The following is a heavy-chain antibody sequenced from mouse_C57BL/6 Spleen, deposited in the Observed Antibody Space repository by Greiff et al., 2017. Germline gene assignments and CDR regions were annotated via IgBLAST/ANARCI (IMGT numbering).Heavy chain of an antibody. D-gene: IGHD1-1*01. V-gene: IGHV5-12*01. CDR2: ISNGGGST. J-gene: IGHJ4*01. Sequence: EVQLVESGGGLVQPGGSLKLSCAASGFTFSDYYMYWVRQTPEKRLEWVAYISNGGGSTYYPDTVKGRFTISRDNAKNTLYLQMSRLKSEDTAMYYCARPTVVAIDAMDYWGQGTSVTVSS. CDR3: ARPTVVAIDAMDY. CDR1: GFTFSDYY.